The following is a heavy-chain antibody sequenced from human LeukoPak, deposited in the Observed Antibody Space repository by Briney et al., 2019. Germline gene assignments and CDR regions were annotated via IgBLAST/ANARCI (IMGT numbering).Heavy chain of an antibody. CDR1: GFTFSTYG. J-gene: IGHJ4*02. Sequence: GGSLRLSCVASGFTFSTYGMSWVRQAPGKGLEWVAFIRYDGSNKYYADSVKGRFTISRDNSKNTLYLQMNSLRAEDTAVYYCANYYGSGSYRDYWGQGTLVTVSS. D-gene: IGHD3-10*01. CDR2: IRYDGSNK. CDR3: ANYYGSGSYRDY. V-gene: IGHV3-30*02.